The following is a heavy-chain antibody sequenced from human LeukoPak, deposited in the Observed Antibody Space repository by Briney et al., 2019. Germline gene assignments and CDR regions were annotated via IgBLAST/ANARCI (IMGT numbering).Heavy chain of an antibody. J-gene: IGHJ4*02. V-gene: IGHV3-9*01. CDR3: AKDSNSGYSSGQDFDY. CDR1: GITFSSYT. Sequence: GGSLRLSCAVSGITFSSYTMSWVRQAPGKGLEWVSGISWNSGSIGYADSVKGRFTISRDNAKNSLYLQMNSLRAEDTALYYCAKDSNSGYSSGQDFDYWGQGTLVTVSS. D-gene: IGHD6-19*01. CDR2: ISWNSGSI.